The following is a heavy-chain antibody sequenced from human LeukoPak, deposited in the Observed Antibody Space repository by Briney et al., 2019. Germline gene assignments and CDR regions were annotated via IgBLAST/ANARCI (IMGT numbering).Heavy chain of an antibody. V-gene: IGHV1-2*02. CDR3: ARGMDAEAFQN. CDR1: GYRFTAYP. Sequence: GASVTVSCKTSGYRFTAYPLHWVRQAPGQGLEWLGWMNPHSGETNNAQKFQGRVTMTRDTSISVAYMQLSSLRSDDTAVYYCARGMDAEAFQNWGQGTGDTLSS. J-gene: IGHJ1*01. D-gene: IGHD2-2*03. CDR2: MNPHSGET.